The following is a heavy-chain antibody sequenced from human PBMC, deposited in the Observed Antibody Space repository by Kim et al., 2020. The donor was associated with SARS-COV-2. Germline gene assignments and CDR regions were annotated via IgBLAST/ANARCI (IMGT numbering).Heavy chain of an antibody. J-gene: IGHJ4*02. CDR1: GGSISSGGYY. V-gene: IGHV4-31*03. Sequence: SETLSLTCTVSGGSISSGGYYWSWIRQHPGKGLEWIGYIYYSGSTYYNPSLKSRLTISVDTSKNQFSLNLSSLTVADTAVYYCARGQGLITMLALAVGAFDYWGQGTLVTVSS. D-gene: IGHD3-10*01. CDR3: ARGQGLITMLALAVGAFDY. CDR2: IYYSGST.